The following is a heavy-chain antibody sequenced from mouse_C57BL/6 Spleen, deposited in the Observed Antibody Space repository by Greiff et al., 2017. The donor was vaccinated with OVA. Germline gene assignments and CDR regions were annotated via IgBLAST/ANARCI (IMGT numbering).Heavy chain of an antibody. J-gene: IGHJ4*01. D-gene: IGHD2-2*01. V-gene: IGHV1-15*01. CDR3: TRRGSMVIGYY. Sequence: QVQLQQSGAELVRPGASVTLSCKASGYTFTDYEMHWVKQTPVHGLEWIGAIDPETGGTAYNQKFKGKAILTADKSSSTAYMELRSLTSEDSAVYYCTRRGSMVIGYYWGKGTSVTVSS. CDR2: IDPETGGT. CDR1: GYTFTDYE.